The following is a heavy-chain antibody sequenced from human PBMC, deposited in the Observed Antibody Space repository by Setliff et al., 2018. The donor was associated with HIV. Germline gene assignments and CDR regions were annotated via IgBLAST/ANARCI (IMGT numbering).Heavy chain of an antibody. CDR3: ARATSAKTYYYDSSGYSYAFDI. J-gene: IGHJ3*02. Sequence: SETLSLTCTVSGGSISSYYWSWIRQPPGKGLEWIGYIYYSGSTNYNPSPKSRVTISVDTSKNQFSLKLSSVTAADTAVYYCARATSAKTYYYDSSGYSYAFDIWGQGTMVTVSS. D-gene: IGHD3-22*01. CDR2: IYYSGST. CDR1: GGSISSYY. V-gene: IGHV4-59*01.